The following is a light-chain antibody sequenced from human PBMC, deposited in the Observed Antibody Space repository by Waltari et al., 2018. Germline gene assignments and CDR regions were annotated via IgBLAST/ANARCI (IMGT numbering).Light chain of an antibody. CDR2: WAS. Sequence: ILMTQFTDFRGVFLRKMATTNRNTRKGVFYSPYSKNYLAWYQQKPVQPPKLLISWASTRESGVPDRFSGGGSGTDFTLTISSLQAEDVAVYYCQQYYTAPVTFGPGTKVDIK. V-gene: IGKV4-1*01. CDR1: KGVFYSPYSKNY. J-gene: IGKJ3*01. CDR3: QQYYTAPVT.